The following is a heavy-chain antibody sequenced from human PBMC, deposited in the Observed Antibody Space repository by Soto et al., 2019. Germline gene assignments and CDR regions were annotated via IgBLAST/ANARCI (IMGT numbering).Heavy chain of an antibody. V-gene: IGHV1-18*01. J-gene: IGHJ6*02. Sequence: GASVKVSCKASGYTFTSYGISWVRQAPGQGLEWMGWISAYNGNTNYAQKHQGRVTMTTDTSTSTAYMELRSLRSDDTAVYYCASGNDYGDYLLGMDVWGQGTTVTVSS. CDR2: ISAYNGNT. CDR1: GYTFTSYG. CDR3: ASGNDYGDYLLGMDV. D-gene: IGHD4-17*01.